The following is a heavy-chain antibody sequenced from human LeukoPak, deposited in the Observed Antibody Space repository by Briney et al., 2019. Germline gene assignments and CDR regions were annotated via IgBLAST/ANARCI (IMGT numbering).Heavy chain of an antibody. CDR2: IIPIFGTA. CDR1: GVTFSSYA. CDR3: ARDMVRGVFDY. D-gene: IGHD3-10*01. V-gene: IGHV1-69*05. Sequence: SVKVSCKASGVTFSSYAISWVRQAPGQGLEWTGGIIPIFGTANYAQKLQGRVTITTDESTSTAYMELSSLRSDDSAVYYCARDMVRGVFDYWGQGTLVTVSS. J-gene: IGHJ4*02.